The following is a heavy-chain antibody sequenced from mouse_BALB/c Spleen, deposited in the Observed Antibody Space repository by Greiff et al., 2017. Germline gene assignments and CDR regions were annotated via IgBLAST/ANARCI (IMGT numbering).Heavy chain of an antibody. D-gene: IGHD2-10*02. J-gene: IGHJ2*01. Sequence: VQLQQSGAELVRPGSSVKISCKASGYAFSSYWMNWVKQRPGQGLEWIGQIYPGDGDTNYNGKFKGKATLTADKSSSTAYMQLSSLTSEDSAVYFCARGGYGNDDFYCFDYWGQGTTLTVSS. CDR3: ARGGYGNDDFYCFDY. CDR1: GYAFSSYW. V-gene: IGHV1-80*01. CDR2: IYPGDGDT.